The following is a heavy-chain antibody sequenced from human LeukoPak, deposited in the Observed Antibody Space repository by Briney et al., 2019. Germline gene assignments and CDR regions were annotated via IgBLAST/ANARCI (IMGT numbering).Heavy chain of an antibody. Sequence: GGTLRLSCAASGFTFSYYAMHWVRQAPGKGLEYVSTISSNGLTTYYGNSVKGRFTVSRDNSKNTLYLQMGSLRPEDMAVYYCVRDFKWHETFDIWGRGTMVTVSS. V-gene: IGHV3-64*01. CDR1: GFTFSYYA. D-gene: IGHD5-12*01. CDR2: ISSNGLTT. CDR3: VRDFKWHETFDI. J-gene: IGHJ3*02.